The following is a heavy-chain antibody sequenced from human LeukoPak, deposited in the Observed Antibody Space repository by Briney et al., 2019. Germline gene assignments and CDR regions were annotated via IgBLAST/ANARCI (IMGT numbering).Heavy chain of an antibody. J-gene: IGHJ4*02. CDR3: ARFSGEDYFDY. D-gene: IGHD5-12*01. CDR1: GGSISSSSYY. V-gene: IGHV4-39*01. Sequence: SETLSLTCTVSGGSISSSSYYWGWIRQPPGKGLEWIGSIYYSGSTYYNPSLKSRVTISVDTSKNQFSLKLSSVTAADTAVYYCARFSGEDYFDYWGRGTLVTVSS. CDR2: IYYSGST.